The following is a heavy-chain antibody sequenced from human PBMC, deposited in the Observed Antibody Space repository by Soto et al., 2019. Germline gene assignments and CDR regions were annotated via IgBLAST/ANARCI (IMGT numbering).Heavy chain of an antibody. V-gene: IGHV1-18*01. CDR1: GYTFTSYG. D-gene: IGHD4-17*01. CDR3: ARDRPDDYGDLHDAFDI. Sequence: QVQLVQSGAEVKKPGASVKVSCKASGYTFTSYGIIWVRQAPGQGLEWMGWISAYNGNTNYAQKLQGRVTMTTDTSTSTAYMELRSLRSDDTAVYYCARDRPDDYGDLHDAFDIWGQGTMVTVSS. J-gene: IGHJ3*02. CDR2: ISAYNGNT.